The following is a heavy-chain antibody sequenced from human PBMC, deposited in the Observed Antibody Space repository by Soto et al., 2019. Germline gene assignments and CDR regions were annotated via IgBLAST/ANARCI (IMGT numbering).Heavy chain of an antibody. D-gene: IGHD2-21*02. J-gene: IGHJ5*02. Sequence: QVQLVQSGAEVKKPGSSVKVSCKASGGTFSSYAISWVRQAPGQGLEWMGGIIPIFGTANYAQKFRGRVTITADESTSTAYMELSSLSSGDTAVYYCARSGGNSLFGACDPWGQGTLVPVSS. CDR3: ARSGGNSLFGACDP. CDR2: IIPIFGTA. CDR1: GGTFSSYA. V-gene: IGHV1-69*01.